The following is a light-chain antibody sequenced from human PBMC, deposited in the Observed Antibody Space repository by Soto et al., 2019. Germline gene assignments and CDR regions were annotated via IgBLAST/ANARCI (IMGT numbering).Light chain of an antibody. CDR1: SSDVGAYNY. J-gene: IGLJ3*02. CDR3: SSYTSSTTWV. CDR2: EVS. Sequence: QSALTQPASVSGSPGPSITISCTGTSSDVGAYNYVSWYQQHPGKAPKLMIYEVSYRPSGVSDRFSGSRSGNTASLTISGLQAEDESDYYCSSYTSSTTWVFGGGTQLTVL. V-gene: IGLV2-14*01.